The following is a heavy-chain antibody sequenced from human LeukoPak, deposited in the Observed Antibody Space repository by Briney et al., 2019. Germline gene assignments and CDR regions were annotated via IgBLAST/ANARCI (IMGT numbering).Heavy chain of an antibody. Sequence: GASVKVSCKASGGTFSSYAISWVRQAPGQGLEWMGGVIPMFRTGHYAQKFQGRVTITADESTSTAYMELSSLRSEDMAVYYCAKKLGVQYFDWLLGDAFHIWGQGTMVTVSS. V-gene: IGHV1-69*13. CDR2: VIPMFRTG. J-gene: IGHJ3*02. CDR1: GGTFSSYA. CDR3: AKKLGVQYFDWLLGDAFHI. D-gene: IGHD3-9*01.